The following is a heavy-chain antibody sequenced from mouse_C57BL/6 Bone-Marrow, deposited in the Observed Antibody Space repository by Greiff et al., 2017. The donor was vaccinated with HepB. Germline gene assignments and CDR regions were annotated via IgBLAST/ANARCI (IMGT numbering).Heavy chain of an antibody. Sequence: EVKVVESGGGLVKPGGSLKLSCAASGFTFSSYAMSWVRQTPEKRLEWVATINSGGSYTYYPDSVKGRFTISRDNAKNTLYLQMSSLRSADTAMYYCARAARALFDYWGQGTTLTVSS. CDR1: GFTFSSYA. D-gene: IGHD3-1*01. CDR3: ARAARALFDY. CDR2: INSGGSYT. J-gene: IGHJ2*01. V-gene: IGHV5-9-3*01.